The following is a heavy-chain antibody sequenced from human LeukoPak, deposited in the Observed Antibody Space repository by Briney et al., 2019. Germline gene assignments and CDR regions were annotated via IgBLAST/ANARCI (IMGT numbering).Heavy chain of an antibody. Sequence: GASVKVSCKASGYTFTSYGISWVRQAPGQGLVWMGWISAYNGNTNYAQKLQGRVTMTTDTSTSTAYMELRSLRSDDTAVYYCARDLGGIAAAGHEYFRHWGQGTLVTVSS. D-gene: IGHD6-13*01. V-gene: IGHV1-18*01. CDR3: ARDLGGIAAAGHEYFRH. CDR2: ISAYNGNT. CDR1: GYTFTSYG. J-gene: IGHJ1*01.